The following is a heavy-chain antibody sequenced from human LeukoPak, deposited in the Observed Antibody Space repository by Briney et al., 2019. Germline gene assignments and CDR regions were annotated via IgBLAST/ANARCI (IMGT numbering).Heavy chain of an antibody. CDR3: AKDRTGYYYDSSGDFDY. Sequence: QTGGSLRLSCEASGFTFSSYRMNWVRQAPGKGLEWVSYISDSGDSIYYTDSVKGRFTISRDNSKNTLYLQMNSLRAEDTAVYYCAKDRTGYYYDSSGDFDYWGQGTLVTVSS. CDR1: GFTFSSYR. J-gene: IGHJ4*02. D-gene: IGHD3-22*01. V-gene: IGHV3-48*01. CDR2: ISDSGDSI.